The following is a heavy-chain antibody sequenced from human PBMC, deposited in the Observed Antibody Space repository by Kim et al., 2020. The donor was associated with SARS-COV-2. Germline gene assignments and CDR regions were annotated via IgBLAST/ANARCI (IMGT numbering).Heavy chain of an antibody. J-gene: IGHJ6*02. CDR1: GFTFSSYW. V-gene: IGHV3-74*01. CDR2: INSDGSST. D-gene: IGHD3-9*01. CDR3: ARVEVRYFDLLLARWGMDV. Sequence: GGSMRLSCAASGFTFSSYWMHWVRQAPGKGLVWVSRINSDGSSTSYADSVKGRFTISRDNAKNTLYLQMNSLRAEDTAVYYCARVEVRYFDLLLARWGMDVWGQGTTVTVSS.